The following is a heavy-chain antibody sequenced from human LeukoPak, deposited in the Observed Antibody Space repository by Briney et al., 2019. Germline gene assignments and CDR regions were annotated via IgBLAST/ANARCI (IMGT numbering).Heavy chain of an antibody. CDR1: GGSFSGYY. Sequence: SETLSLTCAVYGGSFSGYYWSWIRQPPEKGLEWIGEINHSGSTNYNPSLKSRVTISVDTSKNQFSLKLSSVTAADTAVYYCARVGIAVAGTFDYWGQGTLVTVSS. CDR3: ARVGIAVAGTFDY. V-gene: IGHV4-34*01. CDR2: INHSGST. D-gene: IGHD6-19*01. J-gene: IGHJ4*02.